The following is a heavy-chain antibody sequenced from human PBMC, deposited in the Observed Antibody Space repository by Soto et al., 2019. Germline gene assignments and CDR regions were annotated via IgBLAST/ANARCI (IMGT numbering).Heavy chain of an antibody. J-gene: IGHJ4*02. CDR3: ARDRKDPDSSGFVDY. V-gene: IGHV1-46*01. CDR1: GYTFTSYY. D-gene: IGHD3-22*01. Sequence: ASVKVSCKASGYTFTSYYMHWVRQAPGQGLEWMGIINPSGGSTSYAQKFQGRVTMTRDTSTSTVYMELSSLRSEDTAVYYCARDRKDPDSSGFVDYWGQGTLVTVSS. CDR2: INPSGGST.